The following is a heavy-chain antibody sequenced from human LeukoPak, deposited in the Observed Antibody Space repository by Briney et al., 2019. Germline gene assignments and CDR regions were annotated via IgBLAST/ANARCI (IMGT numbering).Heavy chain of an antibody. J-gene: IGHJ5*02. V-gene: IGHV1-2*02. CDR2: INPNSVGT. D-gene: IGHD1-20*01. Sequence: GASVKVSCKASGYTFTGYYMHWVRQAPGQGLGWMGWINPNSVGTNYAQKFQGRVTMTRDTSISTAYMELSRLRSDETAVYYCARVTASNRFDPWGQGTLVTVSS. CDR3: ARVTASNRFDP. CDR1: GYTFTGYY.